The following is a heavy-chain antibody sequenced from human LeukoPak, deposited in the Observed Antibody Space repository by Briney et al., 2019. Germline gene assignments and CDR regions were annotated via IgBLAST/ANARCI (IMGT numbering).Heavy chain of an antibody. D-gene: IGHD6-19*01. Sequence: GGSLRLSCAASGFTFSNAWMSWVRQAPGKGLEGVAVIRLDGSNKYHADSVKGRFTISRDNSKNQLFLQVNSMRAEDTAVYYCAKDARRTFGLSSGLYRGSYYFDYWGQGTLVTVSS. CDR2: IRLDGSNK. CDR3: AKDARRTFGLSSGLYRGSYYFDY. J-gene: IGHJ4*02. V-gene: IGHV3-30*02. CDR1: GFTFSNAW.